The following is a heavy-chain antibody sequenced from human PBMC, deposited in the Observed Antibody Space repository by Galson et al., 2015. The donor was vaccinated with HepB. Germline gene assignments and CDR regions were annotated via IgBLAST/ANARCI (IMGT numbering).Heavy chain of an antibody. CDR3: AGVYFGSGSSSAYWYFDL. V-gene: IGHV3-48*02. CDR1: GFTFSSYT. Sequence: SLRLSCAASGFTFSSYTMNWVRQAPGKGLESVSYISSTGTTMYYADSAKGRFTISRDNAQNSLYLQMNSLRDEDTAVHYCAGVYFGSGSSSAYWYFDLWGRGALVTVSS. D-gene: IGHD3-10*01. CDR2: ISSTGTTM. J-gene: IGHJ2*01.